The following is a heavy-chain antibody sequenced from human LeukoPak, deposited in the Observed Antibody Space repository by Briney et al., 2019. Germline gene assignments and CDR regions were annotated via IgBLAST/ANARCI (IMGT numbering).Heavy chain of an antibody. CDR2: INHSGST. Sequence: SETLSLTCAVYGGSFSGYYWSWIRQPPGHGLEWIGEINHSGSTNYHPSLKSRVTISVDTSKNQISLSPSSGTTADPPVYYCAGHVSSRWYSLNDYWGQGTLVTVSS. CDR3: AGHVSSRWYSLNDY. CDR1: GGSFSGYY. J-gene: IGHJ4*02. D-gene: IGHD6-13*01. V-gene: IGHV4-34*01.